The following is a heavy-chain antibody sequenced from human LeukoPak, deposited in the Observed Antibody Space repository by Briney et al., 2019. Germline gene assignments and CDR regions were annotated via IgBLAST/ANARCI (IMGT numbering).Heavy chain of an antibody. CDR3: ARAIATAGTSSWFDP. D-gene: IGHD6-13*01. V-gene: IGHV3-23*01. J-gene: IGHJ5*02. Sequence: GGSLRLSCAASGLTFSSYGMNWVRQIPGKGLEWVSGISGSGGNTYYADSVKGRFTISRDNSKNTLDLQMNSLGAEDTAVYHCARAIATAGTSSWFDPWGQGTLVTVSS. CDR2: ISGSGGNT. CDR1: GLTFSSYG.